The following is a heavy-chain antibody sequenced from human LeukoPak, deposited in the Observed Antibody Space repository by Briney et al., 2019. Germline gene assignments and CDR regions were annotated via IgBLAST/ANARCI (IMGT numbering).Heavy chain of an antibody. V-gene: IGHV1-18*01. J-gene: IGHJ4*02. CDR2: ISACHGNT. CDR1: GYAFISYG. D-gene: IGHD3-10*01. CDR3: ARDGSGTWNDY. Sequence: ASVKVSCKASGYAFISYGISWVRQAPGQGLEWMGWISACHGNTNYAQKLQGRVTMTTDTSTSTAYMELRSLRSDDTAVYYCARDGSGTWNDYWGQGTLVTVSS.